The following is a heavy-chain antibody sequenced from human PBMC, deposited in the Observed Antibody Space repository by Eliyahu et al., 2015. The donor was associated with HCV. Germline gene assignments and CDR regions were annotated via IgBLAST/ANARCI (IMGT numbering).Heavy chain of an antibody. J-gene: IGHJ4*02. CDR1: GFTXSSDS. D-gene: IGHD4-17*01. CDR3: ATGDYGFGY. Sequence: EVQLVESGGGLVQPGGSLRLSXAASGFTXSSDSXXWXRQAXGKGLEWISYITSSSSTIYYADSVKGRFTISRDNAKNSLYLEMNSLRAEDTAVYYCATGDYGFGYWGQGTLVTVSS. V-gene: IGHV3-48*01. CDR2: ITSSSSTI.